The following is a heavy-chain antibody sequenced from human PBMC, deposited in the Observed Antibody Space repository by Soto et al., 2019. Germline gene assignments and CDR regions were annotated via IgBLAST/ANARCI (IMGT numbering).Heavy chain of an antibody. CDR2: IYYSGST. CDR1: GGSISSGGYY. J-gene: IGHJ5*02. Sequence: TSETLSLTCTVSGGSISSGGYYWSWIRQHPGKGLEWIGYIYYSGSTYYNPSLKSRDTISVDTSKNQFSLKLSAVTAADTAGYYWGRVRQPAEHLNWFDPGGQETLVPVSS. CDR3: GRVRQPAEHLNWFDP. V-gene: IGHV4-31*03. D-gene: IGHD1-1*01.